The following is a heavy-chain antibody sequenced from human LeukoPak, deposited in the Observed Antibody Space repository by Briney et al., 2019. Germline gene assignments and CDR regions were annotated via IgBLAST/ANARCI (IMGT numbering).Heavy chain of an antibody. V-gene: IGHV3-30-3*01. Sequence: PGRSLRLSCAASGFTFSSCAMHWVRQAPGKGLEWVAVTSYDGSNKYYADSVKGRFTISRDNSKNTLYLQMNSLRAEDTAVYYCARDRDCGGDCYSAPDYWGQGTLVTVSS. CDR2: TSYDGSNK. J-gene: IGHJ4*02. CDR3: ARDRDCGGDCYSAPDY. D-gene: IGHD2-21*02. CDR1: GFTFSSCA.